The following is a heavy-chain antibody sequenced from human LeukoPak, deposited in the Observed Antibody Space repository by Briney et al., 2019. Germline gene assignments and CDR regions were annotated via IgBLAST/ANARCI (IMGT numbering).Heavy chain of an antibody. V-gene: IGHV3-23*01. Sequence: PGGSLRLSCAASGFTFSSYGMSWVRQAPGKGLEWVSSISNSGGSTYHADSVKGRFTISRDNSKNTLYLQMNSLRAEDTAVYYCAKSGYNRFDYWGQGTRVTVSS. CDR1: GFTFSSYG. CDR3: AKSGYNRFDY. J-gene: IGHJ4*02. D-gene: IGHD5-24*01. CDR2: ISNSGGST.